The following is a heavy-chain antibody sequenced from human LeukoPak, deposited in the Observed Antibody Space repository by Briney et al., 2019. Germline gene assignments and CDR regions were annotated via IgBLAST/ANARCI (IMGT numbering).Heavy chain of an antibody. V-gene: IGHV3-20*01. CDR2: INWNGGST. CDR3: ARDRSDGSGPPYFDY. J-gene: IGHJ4*02. D-gene: IGHD3-10*01. CDR1: GFTFDDYG. Sequence: PGGSLRLSCAASGFTFDDYGMSWVRQAPGKGLEWVSGINWNGGSTGYADSVKGRFTISRDNAKNSLYLQMNSLRAEDTALYHCARDRSDGSGPPYFDYWGQGTLVTVSS.